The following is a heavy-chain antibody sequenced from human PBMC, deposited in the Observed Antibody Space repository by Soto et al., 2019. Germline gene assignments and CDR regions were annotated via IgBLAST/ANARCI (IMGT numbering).Heavy chain of an antibody. J-gene: IGHJ1*01. Sequence: GGSLRLSCAASGFTFSSYAMSWVHQAPGKGLEWVSAISGSGGSTYYADSVKGRFTISRDNSKNTLYLQMNSLRAEDTAVYYCANGVAVSPPQHWGQGTLVTVSS. CDR2: ISGSGGST. CDR3: ANGVAVSPPQH. D-gene: IGHD6-19*01. V-gene: IGHV3-23*01. CDR1: GFTFSSYA.